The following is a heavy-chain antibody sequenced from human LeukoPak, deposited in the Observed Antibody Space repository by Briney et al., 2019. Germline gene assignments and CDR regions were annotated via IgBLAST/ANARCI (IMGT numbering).Heavy chain of an antibody. V-gene: IGHV3-64*01. CDR1: GFSFSSFF. Sequence: GGSLRLSCAASGFSFSSFFMHWVRQAPGKGLEYVSGISANGGRTYYANSVKGRFTISRDNSKNTLYLHLGSLRPEDMAVYYCARGTRFITVAGISLSFDPWGQGILVIVSS. D-gene: IGHD6-19*01. J-gene: IGHJ5*02. CDR3: ARGTRFITVAGISLSFDP. CDR2: ISANGGRT.